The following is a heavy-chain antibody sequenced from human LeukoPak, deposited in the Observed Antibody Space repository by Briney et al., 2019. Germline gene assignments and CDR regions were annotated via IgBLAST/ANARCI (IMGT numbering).Heavy chain of an antibody. Sequence: ASVKVSCKASGYTFADYYINWVRQAPGQGLEWMGWINPNSGDTNYAQKFQDRVTMTRDTSISTAYIELNLLRSDDTAVYYCARGDYYGSPKVVAAWGQGTLVTVSS. CDR3: ARGDYYGSPKVVAA. CDR2: INPNSGDT. V-gene: IGHV1-2*02. J-gene: IGHJ5*02. CDR1: GYTFADYY. D-gene: IGHD3-10*01.